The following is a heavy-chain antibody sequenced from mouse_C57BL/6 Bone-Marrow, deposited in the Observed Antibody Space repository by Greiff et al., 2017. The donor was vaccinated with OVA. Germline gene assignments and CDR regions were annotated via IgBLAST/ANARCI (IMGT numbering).Heavy chain of an antibody. Sequence: VQLKQSGPGLAKPSQTLSLTCSVTGYSITSDYWNWIRKFPGNKLEYMGYISYSGSTYYNPSLKSRISITRDTSKNQYYLQLNSVTTEDTATYYCARSYGSSPAWFAYWGQGTLVTVSA. V-gene: IGHV3-8*01. CDR2: ISYSGST. CDR3: ARSYGSSPAWFAY. D-gene: IGHD1-1*01. CDR1: GYSITSDY. J-gene: IGHJ3*01.